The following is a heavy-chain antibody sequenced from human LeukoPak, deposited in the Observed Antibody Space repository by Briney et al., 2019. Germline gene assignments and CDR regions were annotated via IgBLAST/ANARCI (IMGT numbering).Heavy chain of an antibody. Sequence: SGGSLRLSCAASGFTFSSYAMSWVRQAPGKGLEWVSSISGSGGSTYYADSVRGRFTVSRDNSRNTLALQMNSLRAEDTAVYYCASLDFWSGYFDSWGQGTLVTVSS. CDR3: ASLDFWSGYFDS. CDR1: GFTFSSYA. CDR2: ISGSGGST. V-gene: IGHV3-23*01. D-gene: IGHD3-3*01. J-gene: IGHJ4*02.